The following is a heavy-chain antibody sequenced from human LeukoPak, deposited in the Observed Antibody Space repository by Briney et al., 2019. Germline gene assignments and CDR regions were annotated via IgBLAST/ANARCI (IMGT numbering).Heavy chain of an antibody. CDR2: ISAYNGNT. Sequence: GASVKVSCKASGYTFTGYYMHWVRQAPGQGLEWMGWISAYNGNTNYAQKLQGRVTMTTDTSTSTAYMELRSLRSDDTAVYYCAREPLGVVVPASDYWGQGTLVTVSS. CDR3: AREPLGVVVPASDY. V-gene: IGHV1-18*04. J-gene: IGHJ4*02. CDR1: GYTFTGYY. D-gene: IGHD2-2*01.